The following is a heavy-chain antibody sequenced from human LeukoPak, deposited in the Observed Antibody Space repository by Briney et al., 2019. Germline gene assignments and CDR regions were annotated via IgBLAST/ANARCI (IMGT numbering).Heavy chain of an antibody. CDR3: ARDRRASTMVLDYFDY. CDR1: GYTFTGYY. CDR2: IIPILGIA. J-gene: IGHJ4*02. Sequence: SVKVSCKASGYTFTGYYMHWVRQAPGQGLEWMGRIIPILGIANYAQKFQGRVTITADKSTSTAYMELSSLRSEDTAVYYCARDRRASTMVLDYFDYWGQGTLVTVSS. D-gene: IGHD4/OR15-4a*01. V-gene: IGHV1-69*04.